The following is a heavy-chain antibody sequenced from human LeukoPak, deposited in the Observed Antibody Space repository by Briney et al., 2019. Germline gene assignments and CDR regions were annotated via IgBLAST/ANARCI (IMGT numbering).Heavy chain of an antibody. V-gene: IGHV3-48*02. CDR3: ARASFQRWLQLGGD. CDR1: GFTFSSYG. Sequence: GGSLRLSCAASGFTFSSYGMHWVRKAPGKGLEWVSYISSSSSTIYYADSVKGRFTISRDNAKNSLYLQMNSLRDEDTAVYYCARASFQRWLQLGGDWGQGTLVTVSS. J-gene: IGHJ4*02. D-gene: IGHD5-24*01. CDR2: ISSSSSTI.